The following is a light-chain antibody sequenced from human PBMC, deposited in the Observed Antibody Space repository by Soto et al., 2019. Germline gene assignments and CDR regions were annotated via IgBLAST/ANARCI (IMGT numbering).Light chain of an antibody. CDR2: EVT. J-gene: IGLJ1*01. V-gene: IGLV2-8*01. CDR3: ASYAGSNMGV. CDR1: SSDVGGYKF. Sequence: QSVLTQPPSASGSPGQSVTISCTGTSSDVGGYKFVSWYQQHPGKAPKLIIYEVTQRPSGVPDRFSASKSGDTASLTVSGLRAEDEADYYCASYAGSNMGVFGSGTKLTVL.